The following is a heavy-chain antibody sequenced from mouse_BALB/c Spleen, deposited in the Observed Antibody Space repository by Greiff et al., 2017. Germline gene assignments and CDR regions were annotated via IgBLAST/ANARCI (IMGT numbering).Heavy chain of an antibody. V-gene: IGHV1-14*01. D-gene: IGHD1-1*02. CDR3: AREGGYFAMDY. CDR2: INPYNDGT. Sequence: VQLQQSGPELVKPGASVKMSCKASGYTFTSYVMHWVKQKPGQGLEWIGYINPYNDGTKYNEKFKGKATLTSDKSSSTAYMELSSLTSEDSAVYYCAREGGYFAMDYWGQGTSVTVSS. CDR1: GYTFTSYV. J-gene: IGHJ4*01.